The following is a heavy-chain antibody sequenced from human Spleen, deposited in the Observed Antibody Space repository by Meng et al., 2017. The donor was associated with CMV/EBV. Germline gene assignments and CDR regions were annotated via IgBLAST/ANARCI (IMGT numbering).Heavy chain of an antibody. J-gene: IGHJ4*02. CDR1: GFTFSRYW. V-gene: IGHV3-49*04. CDR2: IRSKAYGGTT. D-gene: IGHD2-2*01. Sequence: GGSLRLSCAASGFTFSRYWMHWVRQAPGKGLEWVGFIRSKAYGGTTEYAASVKDRFSISRDDSKSIAYLQMNSLQTEDTAVYYCTSEYLLGYCSSTSCPYFDYWGQGTLVTVSS. CDR3: TSEYLLGYCSSTSCPYFDY.